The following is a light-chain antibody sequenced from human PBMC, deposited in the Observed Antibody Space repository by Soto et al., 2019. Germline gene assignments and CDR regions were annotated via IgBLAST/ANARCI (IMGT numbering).Light chain of an antibody. CDR1: SSDVGAYNY. Sequence: QSVLTQPASVSGSPGQSITISCTGTSSDVGAYNYVSWYQQHPGKAPKLMIYEVYNRPAGVSGRFSGPKSGNTASLTISGPQAEDEADNYGASFTTSTTLVFGGGTNLTVL. J-gene: IGLJ2*01. CDR3: ASFTTSTTLV. V-gene: IGLV2-14*01. CDR2: EVY.